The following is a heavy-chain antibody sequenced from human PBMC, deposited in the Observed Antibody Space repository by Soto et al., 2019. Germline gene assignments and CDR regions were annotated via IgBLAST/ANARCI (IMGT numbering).Heavy chain of an antibody. D-gene: IGHD1-26*01. J-gene: IGHJ4*02. CDR3: ARGWELIHFYFDS. CDR1: GYPFTGYY. V-gene: IGHV1-2*02. Sequence: XSVKVSCKASGYPFTGYYMHWVRQAPGQGLEWMGWINPNSGGTNYAQKFQGRVTMTRDTSISTAYMELSRLRTDDSAVYYCARGWELIHFYFDSWGQGTLVTVSS. CDR2: INPNSGGT.